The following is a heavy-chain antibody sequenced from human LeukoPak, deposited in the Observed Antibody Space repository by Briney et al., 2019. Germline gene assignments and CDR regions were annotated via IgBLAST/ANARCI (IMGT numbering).Heavy chain of an antibody. J-gene: IGHJ4*02. CDR3: ARDQRNSGSYRFEY. D-gene: IGHD1-26*01. CDR2: ITGNNGNT. CDR1: GYTFSGYG. Sequence: ASVKVSCKTSGYTFSGYGISWVRQAPGQGLEWMGWITGNNGNTNYALSLQGRVIMTKDTSTNTVYMELTSLRSDDTAVYYCARDQRNSGSYRFEYWGQGTLVTVSS. V-gene: IGHV1-18*01.